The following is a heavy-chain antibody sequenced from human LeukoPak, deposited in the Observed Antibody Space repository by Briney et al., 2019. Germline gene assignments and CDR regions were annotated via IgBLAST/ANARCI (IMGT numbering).Heavy chain of an antibody. J-gene: IGHJ4*02. CDR3: AKAVYYYDSRGCYYPYDF. D-gene: IGHD3-22*01. CDR1: GFTFSSYA. CDR2: ISAGGDST. V-gene: IGHV3-23*01. Sequence: GGSLRLSCAASGFTFSSYAMSWVRQAPGKGLEWVAAISAGGDSTYYADSVKGRFTISRDNSNNMLYLQMNSLRAEDTAKYYCAKAVYYYDSRGCYYPYDFWGQGTLVTVSS.